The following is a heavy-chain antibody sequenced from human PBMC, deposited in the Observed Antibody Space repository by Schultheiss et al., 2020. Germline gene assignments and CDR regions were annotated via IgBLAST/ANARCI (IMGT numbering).Heavy chain of an antibody. CDR1: GGSISSYY. CDR3: ARAGAAVTMYSDY. CDR2: IYYSGST. V-gene: IGHV4-59*08. Sequence: SETLSLTCTVSGGSISSYYWSWIRQPPGKGLEWIGSIYYSGSTNYNPSLKSRVTISVDTSKNQFSLKLSSVTAADTAVYYCARAGAAVTMYSDYWGQGTLVTVSS. J-gene: IGHJ4*02. D-gene: IGHD4-17*01.